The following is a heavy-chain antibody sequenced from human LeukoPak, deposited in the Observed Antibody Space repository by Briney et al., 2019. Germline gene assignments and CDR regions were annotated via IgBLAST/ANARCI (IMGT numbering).Heavy chain of an antibody. Sequence: GGSLRLSCAASGFSFSSNAMSWVRQAPGKGLVWVSRISSDGSSTDYADSVKGRFTISRDNAKNTLYLQINSLRAEDTAVYYCARSHYYESSGYFSYYYGLDVWGQGTTVTVSS. J-gene: IGHJ6*02. D-gene: IGHD3-22*01. CDR1: GFSFSSNA. V-gene: IGHV3-74*01. CDR2: ISSDGSST. CDR3: ARSHYYESSGYFSYYYGLDV.